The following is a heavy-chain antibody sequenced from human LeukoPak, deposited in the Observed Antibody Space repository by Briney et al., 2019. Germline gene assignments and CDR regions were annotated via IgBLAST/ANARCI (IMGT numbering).Heavy chain of an antibody. D-gene: IGHD6-19*01. J-gene: IGHJ3*02. CDR1: GGSISSNGYY. CDR2: FYYTGST. V-gene: IGHV4-39*01. CDR3: AKVVVAGTDAFDI. Sequence: SETLSLTCTVSGGSISSNGYYWGWIRQPPGKGLEWIGSFYYTGSTFYSPSLKSRVTISVDTSKNQFSLKLSSVTAADTAVYYCAKVVVAGTDAFDIWGQGTMVTVSS.